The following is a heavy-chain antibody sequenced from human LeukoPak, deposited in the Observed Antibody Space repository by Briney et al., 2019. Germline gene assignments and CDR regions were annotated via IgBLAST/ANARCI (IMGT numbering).Heavy chain of an antibody. J-gene: IGHJ4*02. CDR2: IKQDGSEK. CDR1: GFTFSSYW. Sequence: GGSLRLSCAASGFTFSSYWMSWVRQAPGKGREWVANIKQDGSEKYYVDSVKGRFAISRDNAKNSLYLQMNSLRAEDTAVYYCARDRFWSGYYIVDYWGQGTLVTVSS. CDR3: ARDRFWSGYYIVDY. V-gene: IGHV3-7*01. D-gene: IGHD3-3*01.